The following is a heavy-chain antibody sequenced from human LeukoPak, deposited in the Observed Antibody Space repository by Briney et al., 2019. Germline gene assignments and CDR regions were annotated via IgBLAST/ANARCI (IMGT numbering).Heavy chain of an antibody. V-gene: IGHV1-69*13. CDR2: IIPIFGTA. CDR1: GYTFTSYD. J-gene: IGHJ5*02. CDR3: ARGEGDYSWFDP. D-gene: IGHD2-21*02. Sequence: SVKVSCKASGYTFTSYDINWVRQATGQGLEWMGGIIPIFGTANYAQKFQGRVTITADESTSTAYMELSSLRSEDTAVYYCARGEGDYSWFDPWGQGTLVTVSS.